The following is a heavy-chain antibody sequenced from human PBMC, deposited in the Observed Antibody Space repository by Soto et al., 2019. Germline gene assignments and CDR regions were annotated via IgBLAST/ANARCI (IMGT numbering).Heavy chain of an antibody. Sequence: PGGSLRLSCAASGFTFDDYAMHWVRQAPGKGLEWVSGISWNRGSIGYAASVKGRFTISRDNAKNSLYLQMNSLRAEGTALYYCAKDVRGYSGYGPYYYYYYYMDVWGKGTTVTVSS. CDR2: ISWNRGSI. V-gene: IGHV3-9*01. CDR3: AKDVRGYSGYGPYYYYYYYMDV. J-gene: IGHJ6*03. D-gene: IGHD5-12*01. CDR1: GFTFDDYA.